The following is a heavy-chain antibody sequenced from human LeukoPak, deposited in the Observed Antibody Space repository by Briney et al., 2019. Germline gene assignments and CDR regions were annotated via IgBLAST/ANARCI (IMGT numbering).Heavy chain of an antibody. D-gene: IGHD4-17*01. V-gene: IGHV4-59*11. J-gene: IGHJ3*02. Sequence: SETLSLTCTVSGDSFSSHYWTWIRQPPGKGLEWIGYISYIGSTNYSPSLKSRVTISIDTSKNQFSLKLTSVTAADTAVYYCARDLVTVTKGFDIWGQGIMVSVSS. CDR3: ARDLVTVTKGFDI. CDR1: GDSFSSHY. CDR2: ISYIGST.